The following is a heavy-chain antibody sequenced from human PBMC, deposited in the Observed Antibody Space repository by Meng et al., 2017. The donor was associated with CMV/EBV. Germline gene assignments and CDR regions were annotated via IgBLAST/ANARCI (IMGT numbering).Heavy chain of an antibody. CDR2: IKSKFDGETT. V-gene: IGHV3-15*01. D-gene: IGHD4-23*01. CDR1: GFTFSNAW. CDR3: TTDRPRSGGKTHDY. J-gene: IGHJ4*02. Sequence: LGVSGGGVVKPWESLRLSCAASGFTFSNAWISWVRQAPGKGLEWVCRIKSKFDGETTDYAAPVKGKFTISRDDSRNTLYLYMNSLKTEDTAVYYCTTDRPRSGGKTHDYWGQGTLVTVSS.